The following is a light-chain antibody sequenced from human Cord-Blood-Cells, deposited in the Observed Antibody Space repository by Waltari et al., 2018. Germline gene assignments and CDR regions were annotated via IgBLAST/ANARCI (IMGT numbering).Light chain of an antibody. CDR2: QDS. Sequence: SYELTQPPSVSVSPGQTASIPCSGDKLGEKYACWYQQKPGKSPVLVIYQDSKRPSGIPERFSGSNSGNTATLTISGTQAMDEADYYCQAWDSSTYVFGTGTKVTVL. CDR1: KLGEKY. CDR3: QAWDSSTYV. J-gene: IGLJ1*01. V-gene: IGLV3-1*01.